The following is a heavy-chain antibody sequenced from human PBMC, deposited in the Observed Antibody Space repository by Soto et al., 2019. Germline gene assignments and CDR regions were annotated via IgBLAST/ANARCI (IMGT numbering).Heavy chain of an antibody. Sequence: QVQLVESGGGVVQPGKSLRLSCAAFGFTFSYYGMHCVRQAPGKGLEWVALISNDGSNKYYADSLKGRFTISRDNSKNTLCLQVHSPTAEDTAVYYCAKDQDCGGSSCRFWVSGYLGQGILVSVSS. D-gene: IGHD2-15*01. CDR2: ISNDGSNK. CDR3: AKDQDCGGSSCRFWVSGY. V-gene: IGHV3-30*18. J-gene: IGHJ4*02. CDR1: GFTFSYYG.